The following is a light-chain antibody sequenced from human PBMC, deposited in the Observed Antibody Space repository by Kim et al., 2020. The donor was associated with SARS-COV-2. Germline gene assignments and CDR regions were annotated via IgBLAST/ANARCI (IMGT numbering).Light chain of an antibody. V-gene: IGLV6-57*01. J-gene: IGLJ3*02. CDR3: HSYDGTLWV. CDR1: IGTIATSY. CDR2: EDK. Sequence: GDTVTTSCTRNIGTIATSYVQWYRQRPGTSPTVVIYEDKRRHSGVPDRFSGSIDASSNSASLAISGLETEDEADYYCHSYDGTLWVFGGGTQLTVL.